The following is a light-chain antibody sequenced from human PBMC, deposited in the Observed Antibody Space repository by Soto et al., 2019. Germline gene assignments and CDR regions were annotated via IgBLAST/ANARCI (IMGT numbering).Light chain of an antibody. CDR1: NSNLGTGYD. J-gene: IGLJ3*02. Sequence: QSVLTQPPSVSGAPGQRVTISCTGTNSNLGTGYDVHWYQQLPGAAPKLLIYGHNNRPSGVPDRFSAYKSGTSASLAINELQAEDEADYYCQTYDSSLSGSVFGGGTQLTVL. V-gene: IGLV1-40*01. CDR3: QTYDSSLSGSV. CDR2: GHN.